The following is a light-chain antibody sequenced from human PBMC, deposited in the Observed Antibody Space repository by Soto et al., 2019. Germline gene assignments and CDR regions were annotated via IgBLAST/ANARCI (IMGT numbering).Light chain of an antibody. J-gene: IGLJ2*01. CDR1: SSNIGTNT. CDR3: ASWEDSLNGPHVV. CDR2: DNS. V-gene: IGLV1-44*01. Sequence: QSVLTQPPSASGTPGQRITISCSGSSSNIGTNTVSWYQQVPGTAPKLLIYDNSHRPSGAPDRFSGSKSGTSASLAISGLQSEDEADYYCASWEDSLNGPHVVFGGGTKLTVL.